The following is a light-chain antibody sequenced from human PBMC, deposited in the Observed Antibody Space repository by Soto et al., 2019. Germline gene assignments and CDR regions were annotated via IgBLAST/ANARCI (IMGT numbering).Light chain of an antibody. CDR1: QSVSSSY. CDR3: QQYGSSHWT. Sequence: EIVLTQSPATLSLSPGERATLSCRASQSVSSSYLAWYQQKPGQAPRLLIYGASSRATGIPDRFGGSGSGTDFTLTISRLEPEDFAVYYCQQYGSSHWTFGQGTMVDI. CDR2: GAS. J-gene: IGKJ1*01. V-gene: IGKV3-20*01.